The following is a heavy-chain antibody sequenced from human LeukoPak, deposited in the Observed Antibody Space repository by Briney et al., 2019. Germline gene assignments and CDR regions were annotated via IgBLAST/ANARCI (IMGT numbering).Heavy chain of an antibody. CDR3: AKERLVPDSVLDY. D-gene: IGHD6-19*01. V-gene: IGHV3-30*02. Sequence: SGGSLRLSCAASGFTFSDYNMHWVRQAPGKGLEWVAFIQHDGSNKYYVDSVTGRFTISRDKSKNTLYLQMNSLRAEDTAVYYCAKERLVPDSVLDYWGQGTLVTVSS. CDR2: IQHDGSNK. CDR1: GFTFSDYN. J-gene: IGHJ4*02.